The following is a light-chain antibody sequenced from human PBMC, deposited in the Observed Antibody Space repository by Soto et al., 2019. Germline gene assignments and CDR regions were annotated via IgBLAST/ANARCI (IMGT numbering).Light chain of an antibody. J-gene: IGLJ2*01. Sequence: QPVLTQPASVSGSPGQSITISCTGTSSDVGGYQSVSWYQQHPGKAPKLMIYDVTDRPSGVSNRFSGSKSGNTASLTISGLQAEDEADYYCSSYTSSSTLLFGGGTKVTVL. V-gene: IGLV2-14*03. CDR2: DVT. CDR1: SSDVGGYQS. CDR3: SSYTSSSTLL.